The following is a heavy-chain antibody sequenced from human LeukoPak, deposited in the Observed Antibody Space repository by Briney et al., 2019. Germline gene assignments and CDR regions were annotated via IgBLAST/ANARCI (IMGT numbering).Heavy chain of an antibody. V-gene: IGHV4-59*01. CDR2: IYYSGST. D-gene: IGHD3-22*01. CDR1: GGSISSYY. Sequence: SETLSLTCTVSGGSISSYYWSWIRQPPGKGLEWMGYIYYSGSTNYNPSLKSRVTISVDTSKNQFSLKLSSVTAADTAVYYCARDGNDSSGYHYYFDYWGQGTLVTVSS. CDR3: ARDGNDSSGYHYYFDY. J-gene: IGHJ4*02.